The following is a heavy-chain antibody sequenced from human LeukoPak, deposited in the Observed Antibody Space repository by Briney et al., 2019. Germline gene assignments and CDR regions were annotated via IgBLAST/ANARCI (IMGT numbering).Heavy chain of an antibody. J-gene: IGHJ4*02. CDR1: GGSISSSSYY. D-gene: IGHD2-21*02. CDR2: IYYSGST. V-gene: IGHV4-39*07. CDR3: ASRKTVVTAIGGDY. Sequence: PSETLSLTCTVSGGSISSSSYYWGWIRQPPGKGLEWIGSIYYSGSTYYNPSLKSRVTISVDTSKNQFSLKLSSVTAADTAVYYCASRKTVVTAIGGDYWGQGTLVTVSS.